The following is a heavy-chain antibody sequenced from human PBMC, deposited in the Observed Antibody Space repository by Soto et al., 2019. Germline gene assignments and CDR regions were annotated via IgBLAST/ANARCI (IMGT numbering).Heavy chain of an antibody. D-gene: IGHD6-19*01. CDR1: GYTFTGYY. V-gene: IGHV1-2*02. Sequence: ASVKVSCKASGYTFTGYYMHWVRQAPGQGLEWMGWINPNSGGTNYAQKFQGRVTMTRDTSISTAYMELSRLRSDDTAVYYCAGGTSSGWYLNWFDPWGQGTLVTVSS. CDR2: INPNSGGT. J-gene: IGHJ5*02. CDR3: AGGTSSGWYLNWFDP.